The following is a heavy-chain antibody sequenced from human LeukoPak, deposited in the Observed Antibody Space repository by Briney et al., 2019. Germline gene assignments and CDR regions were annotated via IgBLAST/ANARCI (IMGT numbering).Heavy chain of an antibody. CDR2: ISSSGSTI. CDR1: GFTFSDYY. CDR3: ARDGGSYYYYYYMDV. V-gene: IGHV3-11*04. Sequence: GGSLRLSCAASGFTFSDYYMSWIRQAPGKGLEWVSYISSSGSTIYYADSVKGRFTISRDNAKNSPYLQMNSLRAEDTAVYYCARDGGSYYYYYYMDVWGKGTTVTVSS. D-gene: IGHD1-26*01. J-gene: IGHJ6*03.